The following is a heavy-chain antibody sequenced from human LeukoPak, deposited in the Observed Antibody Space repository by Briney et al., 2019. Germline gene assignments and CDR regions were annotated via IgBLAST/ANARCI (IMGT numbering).Heavy chain of an antibody. CDR2: ISGGGGTT. J-gene: IGHJ4*02. V-gene: IGHV3-23*01. Sequence: GGSLRLSCAASGFTFSSYAMSWVRQAPGKGLEWVSGISGGGGTTYYADSVKGRFTISRDNSKNTLYLQMNSLRAEDTAVYYCAKGSSGWYWRFDYWGQGTLVTASS. CDR3: AKGSSGWYWRFDY. CDR1: GFTFSSYA. D-gene: IGHD6-19*01.